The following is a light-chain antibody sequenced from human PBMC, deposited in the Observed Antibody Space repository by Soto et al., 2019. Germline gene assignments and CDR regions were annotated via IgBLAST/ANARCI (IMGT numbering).Light chain of an antibody. V-gene: IGKV1-39*01. J-gene: IGKJ4*01. Sequence: DIQMTQSPSTLSASVGVRVTITCRASQSISSWLAWYQQKPGKAPKLLIYAASSLQSGVPSRFSGSGLGADVSVAISRLQPEDFSTYYCQQSYGTPLTFGGGTKVDIK. CDR3: QQSYGTPLT. CDR2: AAS. CDR1: QSISSW.